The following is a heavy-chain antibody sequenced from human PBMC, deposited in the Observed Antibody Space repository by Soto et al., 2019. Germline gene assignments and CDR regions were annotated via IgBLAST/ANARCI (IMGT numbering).Heavy chain of an antibody. D-gene: IGHD3-22*01. CDR2: ISYDGSNK. J-gene: IGHJ4*02. CDR3: ARDFPTYYYDSSGYYLGGYFDY. Sequence: QVQLVESGGGVVQPGWSLRLSCAASGFTFSSYAMHWVRQAPGKGLEWVAVISYDGSNKYYADSVKGRFTISRDNSKNTLYLQMNSLRAEDTAVYYCARDFPTYYYDSSGYYLGGYFDYWGQGTLVTVSS. V-gene: IGHV3-30-3*01. CDR1: GFTFSSYA.